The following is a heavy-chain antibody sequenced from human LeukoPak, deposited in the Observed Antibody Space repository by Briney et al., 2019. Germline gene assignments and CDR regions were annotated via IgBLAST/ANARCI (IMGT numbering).Heavy chain of an antibody. CDR3: AKDEDYYDSSGYYYPDY. Sequence: GGSLRLSCAASGFTFSSYAMSWVRQAPGKGLEWDSAISGSGGSTYYADSVKGRFTISRDNSKNTLYLQMNSLRAEDTAVYYCAKDEDYYDSSGYYYPDYWGQGTLVTVSS. CDR2: ISGSGGST. D-gene: IGHD3-22*01. CDR1: GFTFSSYA. V-gene: IGHV3-23*01. J-gene: IGHJ4*02.